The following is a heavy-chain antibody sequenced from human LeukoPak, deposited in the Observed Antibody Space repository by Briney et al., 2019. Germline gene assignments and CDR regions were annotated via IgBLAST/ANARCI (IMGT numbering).Heavy chain of an antibody. CDR1: GFTFSSYA. Sequence: GGSLRLSCAASGFTFSSYAMSWVRQAPGKGLEWVSAISGSGGSTYYADSVKGRFTISRDNSKNTLYLQMNSLRAEDTAVYYCARGRHDSSGYTLDYWGQGTLVTVSS. V-gene: IGHV3-23*01. CDR2: ISGSGGST. J-gene: IGHJ4*02. D-gene: IGHD3-22*01. CDR3: ARGRHDSSGYTLDY.